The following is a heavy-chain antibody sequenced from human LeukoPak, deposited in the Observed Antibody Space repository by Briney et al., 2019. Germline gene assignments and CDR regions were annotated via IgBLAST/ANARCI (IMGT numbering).Heavy chain of an antibody. V-gene: IGHV1-2*02. D-gene: IGHD1-26*01. CDR3: ARSGSYYDFRFDP. J-gene: IGHJ5*02. CDR2: INPNSGGT. CDR1: GYTFTGYY. Sequence: ASVKVSCKASGYTFTGYYMHWVRQAPGQGLEWMGWINPNSGGTNYAQKFQGRVTMTRDTSISTAYMELSRLRSDDTAVYYCARSGSYYDFRFDPWGQGTLVTVSS.